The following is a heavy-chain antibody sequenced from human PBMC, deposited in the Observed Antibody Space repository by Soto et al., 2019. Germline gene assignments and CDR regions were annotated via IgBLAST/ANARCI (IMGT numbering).Heavy chain of an antibody. CDR3: AREYYYDSSGYYFDY. J-gene: IGHJ4*02. CDR1: GGSISSSSYY. D-gene: IGHD3-22*01. Sequence: SETLSLTCTVSGGSISSSSYYWGWIRQPPGKGLEWIGSIYYSGSTYYNPSLKSRVTISVDTSKNQFSLKLSSVTAADTAVYYCAREYYYDSSGYYFDYWGQGTLVTAPQ. CDR2: IYYSGST. V-gene: IGHV4-39*02.